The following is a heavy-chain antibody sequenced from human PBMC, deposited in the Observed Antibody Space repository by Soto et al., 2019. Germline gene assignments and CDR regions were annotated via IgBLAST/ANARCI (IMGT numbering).Heavy chain of an antibody. CDR1: GFTFSSYS. D-gene: IGHD6-19*01. J-gene: IGHJ4*02. CDR2: ISSSSSTI. V-gene: IGHV3-48*02. Sequence: SLRLSCAASGFTFSSYSMNWVRQAPGKGLEWVSYISSSSSTIYYADSVKGRFTISRDNAKNSLYLQMNSLRDEDTAVYYCARGRRSGWYSAGVDYWGQGTLVTSPQ. CDR3: ARGRRSGWYSAGVDY.